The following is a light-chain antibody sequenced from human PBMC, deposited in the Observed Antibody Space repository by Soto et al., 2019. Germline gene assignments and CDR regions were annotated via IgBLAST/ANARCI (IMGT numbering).Light chain of an antibody. CDR1: SSDIGGYNY. V-gene: IGLV2-14*01. CDR3: ISYTSDNTVI. J-gene: IGLJ2*01. Sequence: QSALTQPASVSGSPGQSITISCTGTSSDIGGYNYVSWYQQHPGKVPKLTTYDVTFRPSGVSNRFSASKSGNTASLTISGLQAEDEADYYCISYTSDNTVIFGGGTKLTVL. CDR2: DVT.